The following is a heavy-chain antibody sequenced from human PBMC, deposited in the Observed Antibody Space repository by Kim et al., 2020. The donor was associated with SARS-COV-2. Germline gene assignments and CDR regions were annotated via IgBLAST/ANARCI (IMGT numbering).Heavy chain of an antibody. CDR2: ISSSSSYI. Sequence: GGSLRLSCAASGFTFSSYSMNWVRQAPGKGLEWVSSISSSSSYIYYADSVKGRFTISRDNAKNSLYLQMNSLRAEDTAVYYCARGGGYSSSSGPADHTGMDVWGQGTTVTVSS. V-gene: IGHV3-21*01. J-gene: IGHJ6*02. CDR1: GFTFSSYS. D-gene: IGHD6-6*01. CDR3: ARGGGYSSSSGPADHTGMDV.